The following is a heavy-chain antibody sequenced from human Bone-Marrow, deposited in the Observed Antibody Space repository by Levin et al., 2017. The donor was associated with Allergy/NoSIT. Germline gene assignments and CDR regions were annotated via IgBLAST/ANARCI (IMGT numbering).Heavy chain of an antibody. CDR1: GFTFSNAW. J-gene: IGHJ4*02. Sequence: GESLKISCAASGFTFSNAWMSWVRQAPGKGLEWVGRIKSKTDGGTTDYAAPVKGRFTISRDDSKNTLFLQMNSLKTEDTAVYYCTTLFPFGSSWQKHGVYWGQGTLVTVSS. CDR3: TTLFPFGSSWQKHGVY. D-gene: IGHD6-13*01. V-gene: IGHV3-15*01. CDR2: IKSKTDGGTT.